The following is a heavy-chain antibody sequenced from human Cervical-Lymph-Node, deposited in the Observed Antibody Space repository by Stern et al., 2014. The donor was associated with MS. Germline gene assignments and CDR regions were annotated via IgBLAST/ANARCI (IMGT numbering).Heavy chain of an antibody. CDR1: GDTFSSYA. J-gene: IGHJ4*02. D-gene: IGHD1-26*01. CDR3: ARGGGLVGYFDY. CDR2: ITPVFGTT. V-gene: IGHV1-69*06. Sequence: QLVESGAEVKKPGSSVKVSCKASGDTFSSYAINWVRQVHGQGLEWMGGITPVFGTTNYAQKFQGRVTITADKSTNTAYMELMTLRSEDTAVYYCARGGGLVGYFDYWGQGTLVSVSS.